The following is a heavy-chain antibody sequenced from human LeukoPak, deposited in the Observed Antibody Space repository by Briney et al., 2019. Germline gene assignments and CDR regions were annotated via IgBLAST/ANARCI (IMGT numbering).Heavy chain of an antibody. V-gene: IGHV4-34*01. Sequence: SETLSLTCAVYGGSFSDYYWSWIRQPPGKGLEWIGEINHSGSTNYNPSLKSRVTISVDTSKNQFSLKLSSVTAADTAVYYCARPIIPAANGGLDYWGQGTLVTVSS. CDR1: GGSFSDYY. D-gene: IGHD2-2*01. J-gene: IGHJ4*02. CDR2: INHSGST. CDR3: ARPIIPAANGGLDY.